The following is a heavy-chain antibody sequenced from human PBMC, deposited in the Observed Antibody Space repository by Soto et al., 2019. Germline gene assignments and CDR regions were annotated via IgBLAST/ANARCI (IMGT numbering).Heavy chain of an antibody. V-gene: IGHV1-18*04. CDR1: GYTITSYG. D-gene: IGHD2-21*02. J-gene: IGHJ4*02. Sequence: DSLQVSCKASGYTITSYGISWVRQAPGQGLEWMGWISAYNGNTNYAQKLQGRVTMTTDTSTSTAYMELRSLRSDDTAVYDCARDIGGDSDDWGQGNLVTV. CDR3: ARDIGGDSDD. CDR2: ISAYNGNT.